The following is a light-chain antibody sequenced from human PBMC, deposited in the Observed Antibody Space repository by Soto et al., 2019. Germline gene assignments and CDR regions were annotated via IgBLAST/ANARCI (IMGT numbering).Light chain of an antibody. CDR1: QSVSSN. CDR2: GAS. V-gene: IGKV3-20*01. CDR3: QQYGSSPQT. J-gene: IGKJ1*01. Sequence: ETVMTQSPATLSVSPGERAILSCRASQSVSSNLAWYQQKTGQAPRLLIYGASSRATGIPDRFSGSGSGTDFTLTISRLEPEDFAVYYCQQYGSSPQTFGQGTKVDIK.